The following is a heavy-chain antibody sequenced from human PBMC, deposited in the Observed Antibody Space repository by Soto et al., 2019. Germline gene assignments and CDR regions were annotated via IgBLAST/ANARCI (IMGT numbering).Heavy chain of an antibody. Sequence: QVQLQESGPGLVKPLQTLSLTCTVSGGSISSGDYYWTWIRQPPGKVLEWIGYIYFSESTYYNPSLKSRITISVDTSKNQFSLKLSSVTAADPAVYYCARDRAWDYGMDVWGQGTTVSVSS. CDR2: IYFSEST. V-gene: IGHV4-30-4*01. CDR3: ARDRAWDYGMDV. D-gene: IGHD7-27*01. J-gene: IGHJ6*02. CDR1: GGSISSGDYY.